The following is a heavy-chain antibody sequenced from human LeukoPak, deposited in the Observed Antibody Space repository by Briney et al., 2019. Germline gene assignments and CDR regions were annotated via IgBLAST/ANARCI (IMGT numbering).Heavy chain of an antibody. CDR3: ARDIAVAGYYYYYGMDV. D-gene: IGHD6-19*01. CDR2: ISYDGSNK. V-gene: IGHV3-30-3*01. Sequence: GGSLRLSCAASGFTFSSYAMHWVRQAPGKGLEWVAVISYDGSNKYYADSVKGRFTISRDNSTNTLYLQMNSLRAEDTAVYYCARDIAVAGYYYYYGMDVWGQGTTVTVSS. CDR1: GFTFSSYA. J-gene: IGHJ6*02.